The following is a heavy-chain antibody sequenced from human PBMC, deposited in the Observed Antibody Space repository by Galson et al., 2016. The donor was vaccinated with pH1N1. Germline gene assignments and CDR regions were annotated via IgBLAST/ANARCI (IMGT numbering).Heavy chain of an antibody. V-gene: IGHV3-7*01. CDR1: RFSFSDYW. CDR3: ARAIGASGAF. Sequence: SLRLSCAGSRFSFSDYWMHWVRQAPGKGLEWVANINQDGSQKYYVDSVRGRFTISRDNAKNSLYLQMNSLRAEDTADYYCARAIGASGAFWGQGTLVTVSS. D-gene: IGHD6-13*01. J-gene: IGHJ4*02. CDR2: INQDGSQK.